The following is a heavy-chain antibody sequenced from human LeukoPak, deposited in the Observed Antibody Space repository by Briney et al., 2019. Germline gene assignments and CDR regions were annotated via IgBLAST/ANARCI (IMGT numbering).Heavy chain of an antibody. V-gene: IGHV1-2*02. CDR2: INPNDCRT. CDR1: GYTFTMYY. J-gene: IGHJ4*02. CDR3: AGICSSSGCHLDY. D-gene: IGHD2-2*01. Sequence: ASVTVSYTSSGYTFTMYYMYWVRQAPGQGGEWVGGINPNDCRTNSAQKFHRRVTITRDTSITTVYIELSSLTSDATAVYFCAGICSSSGCHLDYWGQGTLVTVSS.